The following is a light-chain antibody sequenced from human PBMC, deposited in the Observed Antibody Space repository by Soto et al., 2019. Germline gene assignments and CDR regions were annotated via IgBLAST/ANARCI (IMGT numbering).Light chain of an antibody. CDR1: QSVTISY. CDR3: QQYGGSPPT. J-gene: IGKJ1*01. CDR2: GAR. V-gene: IGKV3-20*01. Sequence: EVVLTQSPGTLSLSPGERATLSCRASQSVTISYLAWFQQKPGQAPRLLIYGARSRATGVPDRFSGSGSGTDFSLTISRLEPEDFAVYYCQQYGGSPPTFGQGTKVDIK.